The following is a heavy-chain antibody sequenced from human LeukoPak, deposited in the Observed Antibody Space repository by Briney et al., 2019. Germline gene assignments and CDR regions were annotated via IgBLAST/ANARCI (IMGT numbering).Heavy chain of an antibody. CDR1: GFIFSSYT. Sequence: GGSLRLSCAASGFIFSSYTMNWVRQAPGKGLEWVSSISSSSSYIYFADSVKGRVTISRDNAKNSLYLQMNSLRAEDTAVYYCARKDCSSTSCYRYYGMDVWGQGPTVTVSS. J-gene: IGHJ6*02. V-gene: IGHV3-21*01. D-gene: IGHD2-2*01. CDR2: ISSSSSYI. CDR3: ARKDCSSTSCYRYYGMDV.